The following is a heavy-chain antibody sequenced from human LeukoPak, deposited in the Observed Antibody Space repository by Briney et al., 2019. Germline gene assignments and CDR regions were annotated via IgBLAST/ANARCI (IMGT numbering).Heavy chain of an antibody. J-gene: IGHJ3*01. D-gene: IGHD3-22*01. V-gene: IGHV4-59*01. Sequence: SESLSLTCTVSGDSFSYFYWSWIRQPPGKGLEWIGYIYNSGSTNYNSSLKSRVTISVDTSENQFSLKLSSVTAADTAVYYCARLKGFLDYDSGRYYSGAFDFWGQGTMVTVSS. CDR3: ARLKGFLDYDSGRYYSGAFDF. CDR1: GDSFSYFY. CDR2: IYNSGST.